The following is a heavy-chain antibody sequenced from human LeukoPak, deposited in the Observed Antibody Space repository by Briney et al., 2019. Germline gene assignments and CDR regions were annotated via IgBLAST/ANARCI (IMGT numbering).Heavy chain of an antibody. CDR2: IASDGSST. Sequence: GGSLRLSCAASGFTFSSYWMNWVRHAPGKGLAWVSRIASDGSSTTYADSVKGRFSISRDNAKNTLYLQMNSLRVEDTAVYYCARGRPHGNDYWGQGTLVTVSS. V-gene: IGHV3-74*01. CDR3: ARGRPHGNDY. D-gene: IGHD4-23*01. J-gene: IGHJ4*02. CDR1: GFTFSSYW.